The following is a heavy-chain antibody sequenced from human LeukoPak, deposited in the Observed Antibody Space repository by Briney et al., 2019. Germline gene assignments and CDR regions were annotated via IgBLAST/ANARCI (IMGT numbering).Heavy chain of an antibody. CDR2: INHDGSER. J-gene: IGHJ5*02. D-gene: IGHD6-13*01. CDR3: ARGLRYSSSWYRP. V-gene: IGHV3-7*01. Sequence: PGGSLRLSCAASGLTFSTYWMTWVRQAPGKGLEWVANINHDGSERYYVDSVRGRFTISRDNAKNSLYLQMNSLTAADTAVYYCARGLRYSSSWYRPWGQGTLVTVSS. CDR1: GLTFSTYW.